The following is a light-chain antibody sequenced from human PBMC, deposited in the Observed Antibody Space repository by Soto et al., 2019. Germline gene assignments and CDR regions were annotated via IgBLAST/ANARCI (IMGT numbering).Light chain of an antibody. Sequence: ERDIEQSPSTPSLSPSVRDSLSITCRAGQHVSTYLAWYQQKPGQAPKLLISGASTRGTGIPSRFSGSGSGTDFTLTISSLQPEDFSIYYCQQYNDCPPRFGRGTKVDIK. CDR1: QHVSTY. J-gene: IGKJ1*01. CDR3: QQYNDCPPR. CDR2: GAS. V-gene: IGKV3-15*01.